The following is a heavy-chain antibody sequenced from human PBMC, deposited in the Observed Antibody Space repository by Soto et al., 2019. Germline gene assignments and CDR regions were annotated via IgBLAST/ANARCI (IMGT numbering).Heavy chain of an antibody. D-gene: IGHD6-6*01. Sequence: GELLKNRRSGAGDNFTSLGGSRVRQMTRKGLEWMVRIDPSDSYTNYSTSFQGHVTISAEKSISTAYMQWSSLKASDTAMYYCAGRVSSRSSGISGYYGMDVWGQGPTVTVSS. CDR2: IDPSDSYT. J-gene: IGHJ6*02. V-gene: IGHV5-10-1*01. CDR1: GDNFTSLG. CDR3: AGRVSSRSSGISGYYGMDV.